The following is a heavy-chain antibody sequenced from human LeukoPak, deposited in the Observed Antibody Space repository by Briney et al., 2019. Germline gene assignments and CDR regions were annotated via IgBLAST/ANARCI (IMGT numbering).Heavy chain of an antibody. J-gene: IGHJ4*02. Sequence: GGSLRLSCAASGFTFSSYAMSWVRQAPGKELEWVSGISDSGRSTYFADSVRGRFTISRDNSKNTLYLQMNSLRAEDTAVYYCATERAFWGQGTLVTVSS. CDR1: GFTFSSYA. V-gene: IGHV3-23*01. CDR3: ATERAF. CDR2: ISDSGRST.